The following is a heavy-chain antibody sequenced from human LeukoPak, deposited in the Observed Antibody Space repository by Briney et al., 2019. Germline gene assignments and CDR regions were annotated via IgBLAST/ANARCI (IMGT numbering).Heavy chain of an antibody. CDR1: GFTFSDYA. CDR3: AKEPQTKSSWYFDY. Sequence: PGGSLRLSCAASGFTFSDYAMSWVRQAPGKGLEWVSAISGSASSTYHADSVKGRFTISRDNSKNTLYLQMNSLRAEDTAVYYCAKEPQTKSSWYFDYWGQGTLVTVSS. V-gene: IGHV3-23*01. D-gene: IGHD6-13*01. J-gene: IGHJ4*02. CDR2: ISGSASST.